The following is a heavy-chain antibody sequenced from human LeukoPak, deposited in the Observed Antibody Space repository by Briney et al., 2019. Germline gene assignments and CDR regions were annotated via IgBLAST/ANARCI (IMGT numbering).Heavy chain of an antibody. CDR2: IGTAGGT. V-gene: IGHV3-13*01. D-gene: IGHD3-22*01. Sequence: PGGSLRLSCAASGFTFSSYDMHWVRQATGKGLEWVSAIGTAGGTYYPGSVKGRFTISRENAKNSLYLQMNSLRAGDTAVYYCARGMGYYYDSSGYYRPGYFDYWGQGTLVTVSS. CDR1: GFTFSSYD. CDR3: ARGMGYYYDSSGYYRPGYFDY. J-gene: IGHJ4*02.